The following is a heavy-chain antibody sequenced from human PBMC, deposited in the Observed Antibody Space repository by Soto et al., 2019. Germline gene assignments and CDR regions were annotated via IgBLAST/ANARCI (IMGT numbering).Heavy chain of an antibody. J-gene: IGHJ4*02. CDR2: IWYDGSNK. CDR1: GFTFSSYG. Sequence: GGSLRLSCAASGFTFSSYGMHWVRQAPGKGLKWVAVIWYDGSNKYYADSVKGRFTISRDNSKNTLYLQMNSLRAEDTAVYYCARPLLGYGSGSPFDYWGQGTLVTVSS. D-gene: IGHD3-10*01. CDR3: ARPLLGYGSGSPFDY. V-gene: IGHV3-33*01.